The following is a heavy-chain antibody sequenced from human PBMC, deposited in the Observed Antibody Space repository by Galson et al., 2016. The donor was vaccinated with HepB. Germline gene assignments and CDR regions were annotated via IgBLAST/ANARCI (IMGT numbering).Heavy chain of an antibody. CDR3: ATSSGRTWSGYLDN. CDR1: GGSISSGTYF. D-gene: IGHD3-3*01. CDR2: VHHGGNT. V-gene: IGHV4-31*03. Sequence: TLSLTCTISGGSISSGTYFWTWIRQHPGKGLERIGYVHHGGNTYYNPSLKNRVTLSVDTSENEFYLNLTSVTAADTAIYYCATSSGRTWSGYLDNWGQGTQVTVSS. J-gene: IGHJ4*02.